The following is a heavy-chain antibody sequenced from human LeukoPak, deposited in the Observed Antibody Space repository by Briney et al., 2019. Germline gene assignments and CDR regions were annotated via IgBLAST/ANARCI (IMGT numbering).Heavy chain of an antibody. CDR1: GFTFSSYA. D-gene: IGHD2-21*02. CDR3: AARAYCGGDCPRHFDY. J-gene: IGHJ4*02. CDR2: ISGSGGNT. V-gene: IGHV3-23*01. Sequence: GGSLRLSCAASGFTFSSYAMSWVRQAPGEGLEWVSVISGSGGNTYYADSVKGRFTISRDNSKNTLYLQLNSLRAEDTAVYYCAARAYCGGDCPRHFDYWGQGTLVTVSS.